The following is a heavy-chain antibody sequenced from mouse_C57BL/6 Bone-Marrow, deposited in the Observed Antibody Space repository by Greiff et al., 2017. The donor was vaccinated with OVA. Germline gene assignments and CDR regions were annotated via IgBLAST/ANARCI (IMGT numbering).Heavy chain of an antibody. Sequence: QVQLQQSGAELVKPGASVKLSCKASGYTFTSYWMHWVKQRPGRGLEWIGRIYPNSGGTNYNEKFKSKGTLTVDKPSSTAYMQRSSLTSEDSAVYCCARYYSNYAWFAYWGQGTLVTVSA. CDR3: ARYYSNYAWFAY. D-gene: IGHD2-5*01. J-gene: IGHJ3*01. CDR1: GYTFTSYW. V-gene: IGHV1-72*01. CDR2: IYPNSGGT.